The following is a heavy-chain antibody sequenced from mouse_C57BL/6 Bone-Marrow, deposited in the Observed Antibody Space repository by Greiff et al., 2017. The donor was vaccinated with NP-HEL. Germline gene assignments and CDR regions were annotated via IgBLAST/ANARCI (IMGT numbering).Heavy chain of an antibody. CDR2: IWSDGST. D-gene: IGHD3-2*02. CDR1: GFSLTSYG. J-gene: IGHJ1*03. Sequence: VQLQQSGPGLVAPSQSLSITCTVSGFSLTSYGVHWVRQPPGKGLEWLVVIWSDGSTTYNSALKSRLRISKDNSKSQVFLKMNRFQTDDTAMYYGARHLDSSGYDWYFDVWGTGTTVTVSS. CDR3: ARHLDSSGYDWYFDV. V-gene: IGHV2-6-1*01.